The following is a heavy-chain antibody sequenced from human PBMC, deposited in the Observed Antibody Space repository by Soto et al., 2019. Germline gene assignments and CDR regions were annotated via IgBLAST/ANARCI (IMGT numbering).Heavy chain of an antibody. D-gene: IGHD5-18*01. J-gene: IGHJ4*02. CDR2: VKQDGSEK. CDR1: GFTFSTYW. V-gene: IGHV3-7*05. CDR3: ARGGGHTYGRLPGVY. Sequence: EVQLVESGGGLVQPGGSLRLSCAASGFTFSTYWMTWVRRAPGKGLEWVAHVKQDGSEKYNVDSVKGRFTISRDNAKNSRYLQMNSLRAEDTAVYYCARGGGHTYGRLPGVYWGQGILVTVSS.